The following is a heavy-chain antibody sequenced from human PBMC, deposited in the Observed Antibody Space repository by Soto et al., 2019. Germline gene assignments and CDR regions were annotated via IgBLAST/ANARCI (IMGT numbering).Heavy chain of an antibody. J-gene: IGHJ6*02. D-gene: IGHD3-10*01. CDR3: ARENYYGSGSSYYYYGMDV. CDR1: GGTFSSYA. V-gene: IGHV1-69*13. CDR2: IIPIFGTA. Sequence: ASVKVSCKASGGTFSSYAISWVRQAPGQGLEWMGGIIPIFGTANYAQKFQGRVTITADESTSTAYMELSSLRSEDTAVYYCARENYYGSGSSYYYYGMDVWGQGTTVTVSS.